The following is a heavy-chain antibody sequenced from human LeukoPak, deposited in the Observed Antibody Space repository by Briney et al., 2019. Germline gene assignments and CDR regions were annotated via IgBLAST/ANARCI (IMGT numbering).Heavy chain of an antibody. CDR3: ATTVTTPGAFDI. J-gene: IGHJ3*02. CDR1: DDSISRDF. Sequence: PSETLSLTCTASDDSISRDFWSWIRQPPGKGLEWIGYIYYSGSTNYNPSLKSRVTISVDTSKNQFSLKLSSVTAADTAVYYCATTVTTPGAFDIWGQGTMVTVSS. D-gene: IGHD4-17*01. V-gene: IGHV4-59*01. CDR2: IYYSGST.